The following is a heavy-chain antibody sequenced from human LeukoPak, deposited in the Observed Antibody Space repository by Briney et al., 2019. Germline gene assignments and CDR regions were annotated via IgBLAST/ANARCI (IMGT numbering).Heavy chain of an antibody. D-gene: IGHD3-10*02. CDR1: GFTFNTYG. Sequence: KPGGSLRLSCAASGFTFNTYGMNWVRQAPGKGREWLSYIGPGPSHTYYADSVRGRFFISRDDAKSSRYLQMSSLRAEDTAVYYCARDYVTMAPDYGGLGTLVTVSS. CDR2: IGPGPSHT. J-gene: IGHJ4*02. CDR3: ARDYVTMAPDY. V-gene: IGHV3-21*01.